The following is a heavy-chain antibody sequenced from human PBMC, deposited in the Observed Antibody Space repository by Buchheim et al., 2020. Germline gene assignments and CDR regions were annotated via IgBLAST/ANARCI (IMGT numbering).Heavy chain of an antibody. J-gene: IGHJ2*01. CDR3: VRATQRYFDL. V-gene: IGHV3-48*03. CDR2: FGFSGSDI. Sequence: EVQLVESGGGMVQPGGSLRLSCVASGFDFGSYEMDWVRQAPGKGLEWVSFFGFSGSDIYYADSVKGRFRVSRDNAKNSLYLQMNSLRAEDMAVYFRVRATQRYFDLWGRGTL. CDR1: GFDFGSYE. D-gene: IGHD1-1*01.